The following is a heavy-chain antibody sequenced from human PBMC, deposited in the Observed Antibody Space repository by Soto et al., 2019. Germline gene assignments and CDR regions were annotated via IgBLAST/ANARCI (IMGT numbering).Heavy chain of an antibody. CDR3: ARVRYQLLHRGYWFDP. CDR2: INAGNGNT. J-gene: IGHJ5*02. D-gene: IGHD2-2*01. V-gene: IGHV1-3*01. Sequence: ASVKVSCKASGYTFTSYAMHWVRQAPGQRLEWMGWINAGNGNTKYSQKFQGRVTITRDTSASTAYMELSSLRSEDTAVYYCARVRYQLLHRGYWFDPWGQGTLVTVSS. CDR1: GYTFTSYA.